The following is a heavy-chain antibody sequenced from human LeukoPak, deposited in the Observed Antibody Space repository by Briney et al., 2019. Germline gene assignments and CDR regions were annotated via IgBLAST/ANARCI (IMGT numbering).Heavy chain of an antibody. D-gene: IGHD6-19*01. CDR1: GFTFSSYS. Sequence: GGSLRLSCAASGFTFSSYSMNWVRQAPGKGLEWVSSISSSSSYIYYADSVKGRFTISRDDAKNSLYLQMNSPRAEDTAVYYCALSSGWYWDFDYWGQGTLVTVPS. J-gene: IGHJ4*02. CDR3: ALSSGWYWDFDY. V-gene: IGHV3-21*01. CDR2: ISSSSSYI.